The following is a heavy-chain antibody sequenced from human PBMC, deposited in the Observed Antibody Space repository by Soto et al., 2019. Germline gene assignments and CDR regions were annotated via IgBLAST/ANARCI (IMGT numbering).Heavy chain of an antibody. CDR3: ARASEQSGSFDP. D-gene: IGHD6-19*01. CDR2: IGTAGDT. CDR1: GFTFSSYD. V-gene: IGHV3-13*01. J-gene: IGHJ5*02. Sequence: GGSLRLSCAASGFTFSSYDMHWVRQATGKGLEWVSAIGTAGDTYYPGSVKGRFIISRENAKNSLYLQMNSLRAEDTAVYYCARASEQSGSFDPWGQGTLVTVSS.